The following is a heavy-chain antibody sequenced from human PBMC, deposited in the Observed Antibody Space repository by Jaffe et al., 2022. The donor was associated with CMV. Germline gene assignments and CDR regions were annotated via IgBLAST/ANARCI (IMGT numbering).Heavy chain of an antibody. D-gene: IGHD5-18*01. CDR1: GFTFSSSV. V-gene: IGHV3-23*01. CDR3: AKVGENGSRGYSYGYSDY. CDR2: ISLSGGTT. J-gene: IGHJ4*02. Sequence: EVQLLDSGGGLVQPGGSLRLSCAASGFTFSSSVMTWVRQAPGKGLEWVSSISLSGGTTYYADSVKGRFTISRDNSKNMLYLQMNSLRAEDTAVYYCAKVGENGSRGYSYGYSDYWGQGTLVTVSS.